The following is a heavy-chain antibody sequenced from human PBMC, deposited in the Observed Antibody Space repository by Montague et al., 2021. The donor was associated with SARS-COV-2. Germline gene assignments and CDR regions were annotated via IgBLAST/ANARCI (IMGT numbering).Heavy chain of an antibody. Sequence: SETLSLTCAVHGTSFSGYYWDWIRQPPGKGLEWIGEINHGGSTKYSPSLKSRLTISADTSKNQFSLKLTSVAAADTAVYYCARRRDGVVPSPILGVGPYYSSYYMDVWGRGTPVTVSS. V-gene: IGHV4-34*01. D-gene: IGHD3-10*01. CDR3: ARRRDGVVPSPILGVGPYYSSYYMDV. CDR1: GTSFSGYY. CDR2: INHGGST. J-gene: IGHJ6*03.